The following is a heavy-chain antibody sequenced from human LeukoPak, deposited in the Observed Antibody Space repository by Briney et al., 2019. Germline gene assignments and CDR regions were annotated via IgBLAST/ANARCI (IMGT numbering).Heavy chain of an antibody. D-gene: IGHD1-1*01. V-gene: IGHV3-21*01. CDR3: ARGGLMERDAFDI. J-gene: IGHJ3*02. Sequence: GGSLRPSCAASGFTFSSYSMNWVRQAPGKGLEWVSSISSSSSYIYYADSVKGRFTISRDNAKNSLYLQMNSLRAEDTAVYYCARGGLMERDAFDIWGQGTMVTVSS. CDR1: GFTFSSYS. CDR2: ISSSSSYI.